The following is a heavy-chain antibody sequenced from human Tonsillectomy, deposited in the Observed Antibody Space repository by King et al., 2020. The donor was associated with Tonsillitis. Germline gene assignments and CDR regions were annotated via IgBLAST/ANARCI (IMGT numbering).Heavy chain of an antibody. D-gene: IGHD2-21*01. CDR2: ISSSDKTI. J-gene: IGHJ3*01. V-gene: IGHV3-11*01. CDR3: AVAYCGGDCLDNAFDF. CDR1: GFNFSDYY. Sequence: VQLVESGGGLVKPGGSLRLSCAASGFNFSDYYMSWIRQAPGKGLEWLSYISSSDKTIYYADSVKGRFTISRNNARSSLYLQMSSLRAEETAVYYWAVAYCGGDCLDNAFDFWGQGTMVTVS.